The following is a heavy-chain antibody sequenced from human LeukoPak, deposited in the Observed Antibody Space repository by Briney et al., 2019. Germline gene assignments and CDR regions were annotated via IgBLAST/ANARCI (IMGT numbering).Heavy chain of an antibody. CDR3: ARVITGTTWAPDY. Sequence: PGGSLRLSCAASGFTFTSYAMSWIRQPPGKGLEWVSYISSSSSYTNYADSVKGRFTISRDSAKNSLYLQMNSLRAEDTAMYYCARVITGTTWAPDYWGQGTLVTVSS. CDR2: ISSSSSYT. J-gene: IGHJ4*02. V-gene: IGHV3-11*06. D-gene: IGHD1-20*01. CDR1: GFTFTSYA.